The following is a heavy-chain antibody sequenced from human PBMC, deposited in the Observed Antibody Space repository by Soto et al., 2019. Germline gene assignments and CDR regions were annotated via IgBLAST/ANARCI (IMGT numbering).Heavy chain of an antibody. D-gene: IGHD4-17*01. Sequence: GPLRLTGPASGLTFSNAGINWVRQAPGKGLEWVDLIKSKTDGGTTDYAAPVKRRFTISRDDSKNTLYLQMNSLKTEDTAVYYCTTAFINDYGEYVGLYYWGQGTLVTVYS. CDR3: TTAFINDYGEYVGLYY. CDR1: GLTFSNAG. J-gene: IGHJ4*02. CDR2: IKSKTDGGTT. V-gene: IGHV3-15*01.